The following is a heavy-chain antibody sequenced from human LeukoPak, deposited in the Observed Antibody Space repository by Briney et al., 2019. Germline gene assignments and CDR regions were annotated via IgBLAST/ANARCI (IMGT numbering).Heavy chain of an antibody. CDR1: GYSFTSYW. CDR2: IDPSDSYT. CDR3: ASGPYPPVY. J-gene: IGHJ4*02. Sequence: GESLKISCKGSGYSFTSYWISWARQMPGKGLEWMGRIDPSDSYTNYSPSFQGHLTISADKSISTAYLQWSSLKASDTAMYYCASGPYPPVYWGQGTLVTVSS. V-gene: IGHV5-10-1*01.